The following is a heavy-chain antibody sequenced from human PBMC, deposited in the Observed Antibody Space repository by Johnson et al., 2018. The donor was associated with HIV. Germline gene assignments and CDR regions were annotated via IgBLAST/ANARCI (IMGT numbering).Heavy chain of an antibody. V-gene: IGHV3-15*01. J-gene: IGHJ3*02. CDR1: GFTFSDYY. CDR3: AKAYSSSWYPVGMDDAFDI. Sequence: VQLVESGGGLVKPGGSLRLSCAASGFTFSDYYMSWIRQAPGKGLEWVGRIKSKTDGGTTDYAAPVKGRFTISRDDSKNTLYLQMNSLRAEDTAVYYCAKAYSSSWYPVGMDDAFDIWGQGTMVTVSS. D-gene: IGHD6-13*01. CDR2: IKSKTDGGTT.